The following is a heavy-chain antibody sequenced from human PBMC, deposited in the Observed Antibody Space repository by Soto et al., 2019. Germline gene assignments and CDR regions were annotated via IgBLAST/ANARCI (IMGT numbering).Heavy chain of an antibody. D-gene: IGHD3-9*01. CDR1: GYSFTSYW. CDR2: IYPGDSDT. V-gene: IGHV5-51*01. Sequence: PGESLKISCKGSGYSFTSYWIGWVRQMPGKGLEWMGIIYPGDSDTRYSPSFQGQVTISADKSISTAYLQWSSLKASDTAMYYCARPGTGSKYYHILTGYPIYYYGMDVWGQGTTVTVSS. J-gene: IGHJ6*02. CDR3: ARPGTGSKYYHILTGYPIYYYGMDV.